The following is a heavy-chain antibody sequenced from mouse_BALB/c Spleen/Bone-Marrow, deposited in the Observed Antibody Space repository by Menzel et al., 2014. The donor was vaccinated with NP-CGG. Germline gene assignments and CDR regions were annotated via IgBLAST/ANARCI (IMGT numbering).Heavy chain of an antibody. CDR2: IWSDGST. J-gene: IGHJ4*01. V-gene: IGHV2-6-2*01. D-gene: IGHD4-1*01. CDR1: GFSLTSYG. Sequence: QVQLKESGPDLVAPSQSLSLTCTVSGFSLTSYGLHWVRQPPGKGLEWLGVIWSDGSTTYNSALKSRLSISKDNSKRQVLLKMNSLQTDDTAMYYCDRSGTDYAMDYWGQGTSVTVSS. CDR3: DRSGTDYAMDY.